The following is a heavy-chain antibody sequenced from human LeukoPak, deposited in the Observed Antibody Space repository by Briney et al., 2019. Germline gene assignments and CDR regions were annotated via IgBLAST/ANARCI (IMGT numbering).Heavy chain of an antibody. D-gene: IGHD3-10*01. J-gene: IGHJ5*02. CDR1: GFTFSSYS. V-gene: IGHV3-21*01. CDR2: ISSSSSYI. Sequence: GGSLRLSCAASGFTFSSYSMNWVRQAPGKGLEWVSSISSSSSYIYYADSVKGRFTISRDNAKNSLYLQMNSLRAEDTAVYYCARDHGYYGSGSGTWGQGTLVTVSS. CDR3: ARDHGYYGSGSGT.